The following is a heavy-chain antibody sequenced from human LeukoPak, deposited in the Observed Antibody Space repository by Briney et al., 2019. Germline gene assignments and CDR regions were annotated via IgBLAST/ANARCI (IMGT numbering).Heavy chain of an antibody. CDR1: GGSISSYY. CDR2: IYYSGST. CDR3: ARSVYDYVWGSYRYYDY. J-gene: IGHJ4*02. V-gene: IGHV4-59*01. D-gene: IGHD3-16*02. Sequence: PSETLSLTCTVSGGSISSYYWSWIRQPPGKGLEWIGYIYYSGSTNYNPPLKSRVTISVDTSKNQFSLKLSSVTAADTAVYYCARSVYDYVWGSYRYYDYWGQGTLVTVSS.